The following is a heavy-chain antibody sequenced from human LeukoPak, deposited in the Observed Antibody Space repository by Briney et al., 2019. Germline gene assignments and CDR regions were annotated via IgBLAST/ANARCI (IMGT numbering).Heavy chain of an antibody. D-gene: IGHD3-9*01. V-gene: IGHV4-4*07. CDR2: IYTSGST. CDR1: GGSISSYY. J-gene: IGHJ5*02. CDR3: AREPRNYDILTGYYRGNWFDP. Sequence: SETLSLTCTVSGGSISSYYWSWIRQPAGKGLEWIGRIYTSGSTNYNPSLKSRVTMSVDTSKNQFSLKLSSVTAADTAVYYCAREPRNYDILTGYYRGNWFDPWGQGTLVTVSS.